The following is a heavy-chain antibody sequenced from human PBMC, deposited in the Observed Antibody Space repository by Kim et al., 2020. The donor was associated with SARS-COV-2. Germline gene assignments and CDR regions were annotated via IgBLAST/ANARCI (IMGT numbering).Heavy chain of an antibody. V-gene: IGHV3-30*18. CDR3: AKDRRTGYSYVGVPLR. D-gene: IGHD5-18*01. CDR1: GFTFSSYG. J-gene: IGHJ4*02. CDR2: ISYDGSNK. Sequence: GGSLRLSCAASGFTFSSYGMHWVRQAPGKGLEWVAVISYDGSNKYYADSVKGRFTISRDNSKNTLYLQMNSLRAEDTAVYYCAKDRRTGYSYVGVPLRWGQGTLVTVSS.